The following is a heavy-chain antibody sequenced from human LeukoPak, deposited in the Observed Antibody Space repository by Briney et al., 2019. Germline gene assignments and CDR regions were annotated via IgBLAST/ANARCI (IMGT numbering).Heavy chain of an antibody. CDR3: AKGRGFFEGACFDY. CDR2: ISTDGDTT. CDR1: GFTFSSYW. D-gene: IGHD3-3*01. J-gene: IGHJ4*02. V-gene: IGHV3-74*01. Sequence: GSLRLSCVASGFTFSSYWMHWVRQAPGKGLVWVSRISTDGDTTTYADSVKGRFTISRDNAKNSLYLQMNSLRAEDTALYYCAKGRGFFEGACFDYWGRGTLVTVSS.